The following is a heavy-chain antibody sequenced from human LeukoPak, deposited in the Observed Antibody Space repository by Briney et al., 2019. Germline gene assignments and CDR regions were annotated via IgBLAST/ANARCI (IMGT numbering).Heavy chain of an antibody. CDR1: GLTFSSYG. CDR3: ARDYYYGSGSYSSGPIYGMDV. D-gene: IGHD3-10*01. Sequence: GGSLRLSCAASGLTFSSYGMHWVRQAPGKGLEWVAVIWYDGSNKYYADSVKGRFTISRDNSKNTLYLQMNSLRAEDTAVYYCARDYYYGSGSYSSGPIYGMDVWGQGTTVTVSS. CDR2: IWYDGSNK. J-gene: IGHJ6*02. V-gene: IGHV3-33*01.